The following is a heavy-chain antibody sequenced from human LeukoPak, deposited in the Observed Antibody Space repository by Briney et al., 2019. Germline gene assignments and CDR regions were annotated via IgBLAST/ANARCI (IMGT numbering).Heavy chain of an antibody. V-gene: IGHV1-18*01. CDR1: GYTFTSYG. CDR3: ARDLITGIAVAEDY. J-gene: IGHJ4*02. CDR2: ISAHNGNT. Sequence: ASVKVSCKASGYTFTSYGISWVRQAPGQGLEWMGWISAHNGNTNYAQKLQGRVTMTTDTSTSTAYMELRSLRSDDTAVYYCARDLITGIAVAEDYWGQGTLVTVSS. D-gene: IGHD6-19*01.